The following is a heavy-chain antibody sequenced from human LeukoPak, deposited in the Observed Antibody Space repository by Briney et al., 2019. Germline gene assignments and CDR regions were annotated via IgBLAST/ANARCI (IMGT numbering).Heavy chain of an antibody. D-gene: IGHD6-19*01. CDR3: ARGSPIAVADYYYYYMDV. CDR2: IIPIFGTA. V-gene: IGHV1-69*01. J-gene: IGHJ6*03. CDR1: GGAFSSYA. Sequence: SVKVSCKASGGAFSSYAISWVRQAPGQGLEWMGGIIPIFGTANYAQKFQGRVTITADESTSTAYMELSSLRSEDTAVYYCARGSPIAVADYYYYYMDVWGKGTTVTVSS.